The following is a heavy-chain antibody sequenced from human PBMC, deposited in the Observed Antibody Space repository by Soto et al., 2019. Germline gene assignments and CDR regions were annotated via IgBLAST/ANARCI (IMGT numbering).Heavy chain of an antibody. Sequence: PGGSLRLSCAASGFTFSSYAMSWVRQAPGKGLEWVSGLSDSGDSIYYADSVKGRFTIYRDNSKNTLYLQMNSLRTEDTAVYYCARELEHVFDYWGQGTLVTVSS. CDR2: LSDSGDSI. V-gene: IGHV3-23*01. CDR3: ARELEHVFDY. CDR1: GFTFSSYA. J-gene: IGHJ4*02. D-gene: IGHD1-1*01.